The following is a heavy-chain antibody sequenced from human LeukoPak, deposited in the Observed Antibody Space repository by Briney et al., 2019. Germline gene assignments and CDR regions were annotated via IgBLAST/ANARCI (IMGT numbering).Heavy chain of an antibody. V-gene: IGHV4-30-2*01. D-gene: IGHD6-13*01. Sequence: SQTLSLTCAVSGGSISSGGYSWSWVRQPPGKGPEWIGYIYHSGSTYYNPSLKSRVTISVDRSKNQFSLKLSSVTAADTAVYYCARTIGIAAADPGYYFDYWGQGTLVTVSS. J-gene: IGHJ4*02. CDR1: GGSISSGGYS. CDR2: IYHSGST. CDR3: ARTIGIAAADPGYYFDY.